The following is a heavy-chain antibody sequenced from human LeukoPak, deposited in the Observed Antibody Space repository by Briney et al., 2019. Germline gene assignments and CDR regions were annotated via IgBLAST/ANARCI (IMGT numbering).Heavy chain of an antibody. CDR2: ISGSGVST. Sequence: PGESLRLSCAASGFTFSTYAMSWVRQAPGKGLEWVSAISGSGVSTYYADSVKGRFTISRDTSNNTLYLQMNSLRAEDTAVYYCARVYYYDSSGLDYWGQGTLVTVSS. CDR1: GFTFSTYA. V-gene: IGHV3-23*01. CDR3: ARVYYYDSSGLDY. D-gene: IGHD3-22*01. J-gene: IGHJ4*02.